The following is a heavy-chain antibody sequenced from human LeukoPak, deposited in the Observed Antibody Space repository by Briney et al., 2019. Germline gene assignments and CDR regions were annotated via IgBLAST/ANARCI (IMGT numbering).Heavy chain of an antibody. J-gene: IGHJ4*02. CDR1: GYTLTGYY. D-gene: IGHD2-2*01. Sequence: GASVKVSCKASGYTLTGYYMHWVRQAPEQGLEWMGWINPNSGGTNYAQKFQGRVTMTRDTSISTAYMELSRLRSDDTAVYYCARDPPRYQLLSSPLPFDYWGQGTLVTVSS. V-gene: IGHV1-2*02. CDR3: ARDPPRYQLLSSPLPFDY. CDR2: INPNSGGT.